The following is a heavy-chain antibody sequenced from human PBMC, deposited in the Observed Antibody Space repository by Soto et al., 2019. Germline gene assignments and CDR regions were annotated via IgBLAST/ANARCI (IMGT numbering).Heavy chain of an antibody. CDR3: VRELGLAY. Sequence: GGSLRLPCAASGFTLSNYWRTWVRQAPGKGLEWVSNINKDGRQKNYVDAVKGRFTIARDNGQNSLSLQINSLRVEDTAVYYCVRELGLAYWGQGAVVTV. V-gene: IGHV3-7*03. CDR1: GFTLSNYW. CDR2: INKDGRQK. D-gene: IGHD7-27*01. J-gene: IGHJ1*01.